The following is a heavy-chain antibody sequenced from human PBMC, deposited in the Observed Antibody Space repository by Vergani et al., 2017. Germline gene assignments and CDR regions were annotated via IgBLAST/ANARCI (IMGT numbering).Heavy chain of an antibody. CDR1: GYTFTGYY. CDR3: ARMDYGDYFAPS. Sequence: QVQLVQSGAEVKKPGASVKISCKASGYTFTGYYMHWVRQAPGQGLEWMGIINPSGGSTSYAQKFQGRVTMTRDTSTSTVYMELSSLRSEDTAVYYCARMDYGDYFAPSWGQGTWSPSPQ. J-gene: IGHJ4*02. D-gene: IGHD4-17*01. CDR2: INPSGGST. V-gene: IGHV1-46*03.